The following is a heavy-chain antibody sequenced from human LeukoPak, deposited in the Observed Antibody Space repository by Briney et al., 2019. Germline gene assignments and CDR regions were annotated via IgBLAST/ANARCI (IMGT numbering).Heavy chain of an antibody. CDR2: INPNRGGT. Sequence: ASVKVSCKASGYTFTDYYLHWVRQAPGQGLERMGWINPNRGGTKYAQKFQGRVTMTRDTSITTAYMELSRLTSDDTAVYYCARQLTSSGLDSWGQGTLVTVSS. D-gene: IGHD6-19*01. CDR1: GYTFTDYY. CDR3: ARQLTSSGLDS. J-gene: IGHJ4*02. V-gene: IGHV1-2*02.